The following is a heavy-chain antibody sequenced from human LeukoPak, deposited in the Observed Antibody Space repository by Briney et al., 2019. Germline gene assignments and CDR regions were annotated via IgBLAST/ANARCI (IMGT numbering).Heavy chain of an antibody. V-gene: IGHV6-1*01. CDR3: ARDRLKGYYGSGSYYS. J-gene: IGHJ5*02. D-gene: IGHD3-10*01. Sequence: SQTLSLTCAISGDSVSSNSAAWNWIRQSPSRGLEWLGRTYYRSKWYNDYAVSVKSRITINPDTSKNQFSLKLSSVTAADTAVYYCARDRLKGYYGSGSYYSWGQGTLVTVSS. CDR2: TYYRSKWYN. CDR1: GDSVSSNSAA.